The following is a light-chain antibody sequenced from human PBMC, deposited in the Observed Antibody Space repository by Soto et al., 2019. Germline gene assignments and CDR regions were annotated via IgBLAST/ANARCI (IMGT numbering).Light chain of an antibody. CDR3: QQYNNCPIS. J-gene: IGKJ4*01. Sequence: EIVMTQSPATLSVSPGERATLSCRASQSVSSNLAWYQQKPGQAPRLLIYGASTRATGIPARFSGSGSGTEFPLTINSLQSEDFEVYYCQQYNNCPISFGGGTKVEIK. CDR2: GAS. V-gene: IGKV3-15*01. CDR1: QSVSSN.